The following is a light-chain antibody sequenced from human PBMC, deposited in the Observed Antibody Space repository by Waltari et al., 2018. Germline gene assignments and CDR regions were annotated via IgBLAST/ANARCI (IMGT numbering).Light chain of an antibody. J-gene: IGLJ1*01. Sequence: QSALTQPASVSGSPGQSITISCSGTDSDVAAYDFVSWYQQHPGKAPHLILYEVSNRPSGISNRFSASKSGNTASLTISGLQAEDEADYYCSSYTTSNAPGVFGTGTRVTVL. CDR1: DSDVAAYDF. CDR3: SSYTTSNAPGV. V-gene: IGLV2-14*01. CDR2: EVS.